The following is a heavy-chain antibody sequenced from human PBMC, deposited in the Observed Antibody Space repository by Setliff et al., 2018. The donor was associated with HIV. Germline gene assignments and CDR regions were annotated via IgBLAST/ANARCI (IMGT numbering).Heavy chain of an antibody. D-gene: IGHD4-4*01. V-gene: IGHV3-23*01. J-gene: IGHJ4*02. Sequence: ETLSLSCAASGFTFSVYDMHWVRQGPGKGLHWVAGISRSGVSTHYADPVKGRFSISRDNSKNTLLLQMNSLRVEDTALYYCVKGGDYNRRGFFDSWGLGTLVTVSS. CDR1: GFTFSVYD. CDR3: VKGGDYNRRGFFDS. CDR2: ISRSGVST.